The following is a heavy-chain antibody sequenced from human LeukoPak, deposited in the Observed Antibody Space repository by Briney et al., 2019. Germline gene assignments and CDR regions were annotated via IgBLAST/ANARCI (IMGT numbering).Heavy chain of an antibody. CDR3: AKDAYDFWSGYFFDY. CDR1: GFTFSSYG. CDR2: ISCDGSNK. V-gene: IGHV3-30*18. J-gene: IGHJ4*02. D-gene: IGHD3-3*01. Sequence: GGSLRLSCAASGFTFSSYGMHWVRQAPGKGLEWVAVISCDGSNKYYADSVKGRFTISRDNSKNTLYLQMNSLRAEDTAVYYCAKDAYDFWSGYFFDYWGQGTLVTASS.